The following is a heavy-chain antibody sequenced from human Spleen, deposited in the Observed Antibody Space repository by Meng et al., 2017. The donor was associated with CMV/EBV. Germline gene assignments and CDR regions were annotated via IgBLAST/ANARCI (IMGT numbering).Heavy chain of an antibody. CDR3: ARELEYSSSGGWNYGMDV. J-gene: IGHJ6*02. CDR2: ISSGSSYI. Sequence: GESLKISCAASGFTFSTSSMNWVRQAPGRGLEWVSSISSGSSYIYYADSVEGRFTISRDNAKNSLYLQMNSLRAEDTAVYYCARELEYSSSGGWNYGMDVWGQGTTVTVSS. V-gene: IGHV3-21*01. CDR1: GFTFSTSS. D-gene: IGHD6-6*01.